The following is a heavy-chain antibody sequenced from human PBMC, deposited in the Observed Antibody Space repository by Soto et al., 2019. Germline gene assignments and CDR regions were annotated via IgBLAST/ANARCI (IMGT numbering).Heavy chain of an antibody. CDR3: ARVPGS. CDR2: IYHSGST. J-gene: IGHJ5*02. CDR1: GGSINKGGYS. Sequence: TLSLTCAFSGGSINKGGYSWSWIRQPPGKGLEWIGYIYHSGSTYYNPSLKSRVTISVDRSKNQFSLKLSSVTAADTAVYYCARVPGSWGQGTLVTVSS. V-gene: IGHV4-30-2*01. D-gene: IGHD3-10*01.